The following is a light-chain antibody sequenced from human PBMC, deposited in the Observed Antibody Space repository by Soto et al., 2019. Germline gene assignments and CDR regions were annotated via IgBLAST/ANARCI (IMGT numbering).Light chain of an antibody. CDR3: LQDFTYPRT. CDR1: QGIRNE. Sequence: AIQMTQSPSSVSASVGDRVTITCRASQGIRNELGWYQQKPVKAPKLLIYSASSLQSGVPSRFSGSGSGTDFILTISGLQPEDFATYFCLQDFTYPRTFCQGTKV. V-gene: IGKV1-6*01. CDR2: SAS. J-gene: IGKJ1*01.